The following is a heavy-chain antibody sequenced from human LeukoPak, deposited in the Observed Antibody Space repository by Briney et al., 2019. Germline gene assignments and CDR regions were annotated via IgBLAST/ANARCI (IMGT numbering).Heavy chain of an antibody. CDR3: ARALENYYYYMDV. D-gene: IGHD1-1*01. V-gene: IGHV4-34*01. CDR1: GGSFSGYY. J-gene: IGHJ6*03. Sequence: SETLSLTCAVYGGSFSGYYWSWIRQPPGKGLEWIGEINHSGSTNYNPSLKSRVTISVETSKNQFSLKRSSVTAADTAVYYCARALENYYYYMDVWGKGTTVTVSS. CDR2: INHSGST.